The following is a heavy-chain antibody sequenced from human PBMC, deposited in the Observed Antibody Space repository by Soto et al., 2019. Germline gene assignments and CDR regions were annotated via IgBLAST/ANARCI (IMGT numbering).Heavy chain of an antibody. Sequence: GGSLRLSCAASGFTFSSYSINWVRQAPGKGLEWVSYIGVSSSSIYYADSAKGRFTISRDNAKNSLYLQMNSLRAEDTAVYYCARVITSSGWYEDYWGQGTLVTVSS. V-gene: IGHV3-48*01. J-gene: IGHJ4*02. CDR2: IGVSSSSI. CDR1: GFTFSSYS. CDR3: ARVITSSGWYEDY. D-gene: IGHD6-19*01.